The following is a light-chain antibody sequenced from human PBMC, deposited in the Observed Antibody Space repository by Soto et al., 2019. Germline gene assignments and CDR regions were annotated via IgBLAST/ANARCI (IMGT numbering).Light chain of an antibody. Sequence: DIQMTQSPSTLSSSVVEIVTITCRASQSISSWLAWYQQKPGKAPKLLIYDASSLESGVPSRFSGSGSGTEFTLTISSLQPDDFATYYCQQYNSYWTFGQGTKVDI. J-gene: IGKJ1*01. V-gene: IGKV1-5*01. CDR1: QSISSW. CDR2: DAS. CDR3: QQYNSYWT.